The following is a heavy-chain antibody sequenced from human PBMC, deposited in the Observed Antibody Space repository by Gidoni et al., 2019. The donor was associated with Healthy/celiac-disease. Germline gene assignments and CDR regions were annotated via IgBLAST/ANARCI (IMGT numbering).Heavy chain of an antibody. CDR1: GFTFISSA. D-gene: IGHD3-10*01. CDR3: AKSGYGSGSYPENWFDP. Sequence: EVQLLESGGGLVQPGGSLRLSCAASGFTFISSAMSWVRQAPGKGLEWVSAISGSGGSTYYADSVKGRFTISRDNSKNTLYLQMNSLRAEDTAVYYCAKSGYGSGSYPENWFDPWGQGTLVTVSS. CDR2: ISGSGGST. V-gene: IGHV3-23*01. J-gene: IGHJ5*02.